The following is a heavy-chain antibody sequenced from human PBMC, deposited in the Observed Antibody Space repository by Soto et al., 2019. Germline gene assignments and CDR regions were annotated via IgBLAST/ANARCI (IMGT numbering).Heavy chain of an antibody. D-gene: IGHD6-13*01. CDR1: GGTFSSYA. J-gene: IGHJ2*01. V-gene: IGHV1-69*01. CDR3: ARPSWVAAAGDNWYFDL. Sequence: QVQLVQSGAEVKKPGSSVKVSCKASGGTFSSYAISCVRQAPGQGLEWLGGIFPIFVTANYAQKFQGRVTITADESTSTAYMELSSLRSEDTAVYYCARPSWVAAAGDNWYFDLWGRGTLVTVSS. CDR2: IFPIFVTA.